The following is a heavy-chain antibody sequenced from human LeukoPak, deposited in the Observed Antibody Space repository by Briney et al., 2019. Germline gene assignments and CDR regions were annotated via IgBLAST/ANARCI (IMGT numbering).Heavy chain of an antibody. V-gene: IGHV3-11*01. CDR1: GFTFSDYY. Sequence: PGGSLRLTCAASGFTFSDYYMSWIRQAPGKGLEWVSYISSSGSTIYYADSVKGRFTISRDNAKNSLYLQMNSLRAEDTAVYYCAREWVLPPYYYYYGMDVWGQGTTVTVSS. CDR3: AREWVLPPYYYYYGMDV. CDR2: ISSSGSTI. D-gene: IGHD1-14*01. J-gene: IGHJ6*02.